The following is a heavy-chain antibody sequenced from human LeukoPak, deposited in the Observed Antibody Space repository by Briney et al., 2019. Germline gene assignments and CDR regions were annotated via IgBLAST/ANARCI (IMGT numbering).Heavy chain of an antibody. CDR2: INYSGST. D-gene: IGHD5-24*01. CDR3: ARGRRDGYNGPWYFDL. CDR1: GGSFSVYY. Sequence: AETLSLTCAVYGGSFSVYYWSWVRQPPGMGREGSGEINYSGSTNYNPSLKRRVTISVDTSKNQFSLKLSSVTVAAPAVYYCARGRRDGYNGPWYFDLWGRGTLVTVSS. J-gene: IGHJ2*01. V-gene: IGHV4-34*01.